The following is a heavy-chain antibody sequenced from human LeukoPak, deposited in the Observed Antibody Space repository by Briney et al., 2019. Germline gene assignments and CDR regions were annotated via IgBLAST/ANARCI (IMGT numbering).Heavy chain of an antibody. V-gene: IGHV1-46*01. CDR1: GYTFTSYY. CDR3: ARDRERTYGDYVAAEYFQH. J-gene: IGHJ1*01. Sequence: ASVKVSCKASGYTFTSYYMHWVRQAPGQGLEWMGIINPSGGSTSYAQKFQGRVTMTRDTSTSTVYMELSSLRSEDTAVYYCARDRERTYGDYVAAEYFQHWGQGTLVTVSS. D-gene: IGHD4-17*01. CDR2: INPSGGST.